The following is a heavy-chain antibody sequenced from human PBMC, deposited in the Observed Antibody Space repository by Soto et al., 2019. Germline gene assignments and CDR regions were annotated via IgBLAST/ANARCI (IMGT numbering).Heavy chain of an antibody. CDR3: AKDGYSYEDKLVGEP. J-gene: IGHJ1*01. D-gene: IGHD5-18*01. Sequence: EVQLLESGGGLVQPGGSLRLSCAASGFTFSSYAMSWVRQAPGKGLEWVSAISGGGGSTYYADSVKGRFTISRDNSKNALYLQMNSLRAEDTAVYYCAKDGYSYEDKLVGEPWGRGTLVTVCS. CDR2: ISGGGGST. V-gene: IGHV3-23*01. CDR1: GFTFSSYA.